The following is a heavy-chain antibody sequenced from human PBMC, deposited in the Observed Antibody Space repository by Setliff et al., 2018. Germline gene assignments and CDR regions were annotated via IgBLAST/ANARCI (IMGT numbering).Heavy chain of an antibody. CDR2: IHYSENT. Sequence: SETLSLTCTVSGGSITSGRYYWGWIRPPPGQGLEWIASIHYSENTYYNPSLTTRVTISVDTSKIHLSLKLSFVTAADTAVYYCARQPSSGSYYGGSIFYFDDWGPGILVTVSS. CDR3: ARQPSSGSYYGGSIFYFDD. V-gene: IGHV4-39*01. D-gene: IGHD1-26*01. J-gene: IGHJ4*02. CDR1: GGSITSGRYY.